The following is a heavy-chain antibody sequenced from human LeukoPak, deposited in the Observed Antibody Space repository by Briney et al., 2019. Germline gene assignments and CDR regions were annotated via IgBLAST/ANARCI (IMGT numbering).Heavy chain of an antibody. V-gene: IGHV1-8*01. D-gene: IGHD3-22*01. CDR2: MNPHSGNT. Sequence: ASVKVSCKASGYTFTSYDINWVRQATGEGLEWMGWMNPHSGNTGYEQKFQGRVTMTRNTSISTAYMELSSLRSEDTAVYYCARGLSPYYYDSSVKNDAFDIWDQGTMVTVSS. J-gene: IGHJ3*02. CDR3: ARGLSPYYYDSSVKNDAFDI. CDR1: GYTFTSYD.